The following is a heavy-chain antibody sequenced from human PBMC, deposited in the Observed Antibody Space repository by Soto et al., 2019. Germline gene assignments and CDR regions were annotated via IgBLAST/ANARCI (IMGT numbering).Heavy chain of an antibody. D-gene: IGHD3-22*01. CDR1: GGSLSFYY. CDR3: ATRFFDSSGYYLFYFDS. CDR2: VNHSGST. V-gene: IGHV4-34*01. J-gene: IGHJ4*02. Sequence: QVQLHQWGAGLLKPSETLSLTCEVSGGSLSFYYWNWIRQSPGKELEWIGEVNHSGSTSYNSSLKSGVTISVDTSKRQFSLKLSSVTAADTAVYYCATRFFDSSGYYLFYFDSWGQGTLVTVSS.